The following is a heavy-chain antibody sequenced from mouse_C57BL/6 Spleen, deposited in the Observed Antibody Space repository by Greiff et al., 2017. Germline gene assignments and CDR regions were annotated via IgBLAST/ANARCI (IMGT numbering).Heavy chain of an antibody. CDR2: IYPGDGDT. V-gene: IGHV1-80*01. CDR3: TGNYFSAMDY. D-gene: IGHD1-1*01. Sequence: LQQSGASVKISCKASGYAFSSYWMNWVKQRPGKGLEWIGQIYPGDGDTNYNGKFKGKATLTADKSSRTAYMQLSSLTSEYSAVYFCTGNYFSAMDYWGQGTSVTVSS. CDR1: GYAFSSYW. J-gene: IGHJ4*01.